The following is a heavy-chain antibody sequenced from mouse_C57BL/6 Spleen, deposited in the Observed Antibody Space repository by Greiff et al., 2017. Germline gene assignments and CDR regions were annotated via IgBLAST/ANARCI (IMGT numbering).Heavy chain of an antibody. V-gene: IGHV1-69*01. J-gene: IGHJ1*03. CDR1: GYTFTSYW. CDR2: IDPSDSYT. CDR3: AKGDGSSSWYFDV. Sequence: VQLQQPGAELVMPGASVKLSCKASGYTFTSYWMHWVKQRPGQGLEWIGEIDPSDSYTNYNQKFKGKSTLTVDKSSSTAYMQLSSLTSEDSAVYYCAKGDGSSSWYFDVWGTGTTVTVSS. D-gene: IGHD1-1*01.